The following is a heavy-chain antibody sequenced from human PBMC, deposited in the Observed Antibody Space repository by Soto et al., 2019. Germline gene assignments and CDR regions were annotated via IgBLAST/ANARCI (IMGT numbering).Heavy chain of an antibody. V-gene: IGHV3-30*03. CDR3: VRDLALMADY. J-gene: IGHJ4*02. D-gene: IGHD3-16*01. CDR1: GFNLTTYG. Sequence: GGSLRPACVAAGFNLTTYGVYCVRQAQSEGLQWVAQTLYDGRKKHYADSVKGRFTINRDNSKNTMYRQMASVRADDTAMYYCVRDLALMADYWGQGTLVTVSS. CDR2: TLYDGRKK.